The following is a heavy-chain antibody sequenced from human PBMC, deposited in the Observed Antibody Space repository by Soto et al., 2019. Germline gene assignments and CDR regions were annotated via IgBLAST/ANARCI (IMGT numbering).Heavy chain of an antibody. V-gene: IGHV1-69*13. J-gene: IGHJ5*02. CDR2: IIPIFGTA. CDR1: GGTFSSYA. D-gene: IGHD3-22*01. Sequence: SVKVSCTASGGTFSSYAISWVRQAPGQGLEWMGGIIPIFGTANYAQKFQGRVTITADESTSTAYMELSSLRSEDTAVYYCARDPKYYYDSSGYLPWGQGTLVTVSS. CDR3: ARDPKYYYDSSGYLP.